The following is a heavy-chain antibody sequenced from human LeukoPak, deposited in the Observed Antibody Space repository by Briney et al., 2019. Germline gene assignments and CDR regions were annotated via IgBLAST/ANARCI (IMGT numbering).Heavy chain of an antibody. D-gene: IGHD1-26*01. V-gene: IGHV3-21*01. CDR2: IGSSSSHI. CDR3: GRVGSGGTREDTLDI. J-gene: IGHJ3*02. CDR1: GFTSSSYS. Sequence: GGSLRLSCAASGFTSSSYSMNWVRQTPGKGLEWVSSIGSSSSHIYYADSVKGRFTISRDNAKNSLYLQMNSLRAEDTAVYYCGRVGSGGTREDTLDIWGQGTMVTVSS.